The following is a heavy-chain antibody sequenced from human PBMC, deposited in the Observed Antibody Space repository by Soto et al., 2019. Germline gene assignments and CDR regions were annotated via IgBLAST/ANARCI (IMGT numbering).Heavy chain of an antibody. J-gene: IGHJ6*02. CDR1: GFTFSSYE. V-gene: IGHV3-48*03. CDR3: ARGGVLRYFDWLLGDYYGMDV. CDR2: ISSSGSTI. D-gene: IGHD3-9*01. Sequence: SLRLSCAASGFTFSSYEMNWVRQAPGKGLEWVSYISSSGSTIYYADSVKGRFTISRDNAKNSLYLQMNSLRAEGTAVYYCARGGVLRYFDWLLGDYYGMDVWGQGTTVTASS.